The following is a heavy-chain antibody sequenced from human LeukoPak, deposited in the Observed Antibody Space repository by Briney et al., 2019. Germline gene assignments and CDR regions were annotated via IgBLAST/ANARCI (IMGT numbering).Heavy chain of an antibody. CDR2: ISGSGGST. CDR1: GFTFNSYA. J-gene: IGHJ5*02. V-gene: IGHV3-23*01. Sequence: GGSLRLSCAASGFTFNSYAMSWVRQAPGKGLEWVSAISGSGGSTYYAHSVKGRFTISRDNSKNTLYLQMNSLGAEDTALYFCAKDPAGSGSYYKPNWFDPWGQGTLVTVSA. CDR3: AKDPAGSGSYYKPNWFDP. D-gene: IGHD3-10*01.